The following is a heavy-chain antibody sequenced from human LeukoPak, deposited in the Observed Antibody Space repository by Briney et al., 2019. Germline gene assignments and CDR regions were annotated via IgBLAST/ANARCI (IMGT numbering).Heavy chain of an antibody. Sequence: GASVKVSCKASGYTFTSYYMHWVRQAPGQGLEWMGIINPSGGSTSYAQKFQGRVTMTRDTSTSTVYMELSSLRSEDTAVYYCARQSITIFRVVILFDYWGQGTLVTVSS. J-gene: IGHJ4*02. CDR3: ARQSITIFRVVILFDY. D-gene: IGHD3-3*01. CDR1: GYTFTSYY. V-gene: IGHV1-46*01. CDR2: INPSGGST.